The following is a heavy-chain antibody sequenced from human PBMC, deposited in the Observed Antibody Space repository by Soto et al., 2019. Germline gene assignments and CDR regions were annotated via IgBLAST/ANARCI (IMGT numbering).Heavy chain of an antibody. Sequence: QVQLQESGPGLVKPSETLSLTCTVSGGSISSYYWSWIRQPPGKGLEWIGYIYYSGSTNYNPSLKSRVTISVDTSKNQFSLKLSSVTAADTAVYYCARIADSGYDSGSELLGWYFDLWGRGTLVTVSS. V-gene: IGHV4-59*08. CDR1: GGSISSYY. CDR2: IYYSGST. D-gene: IGHD5-12*01. CDR3: ARIADSGYDSGSELLGWYFDL. J-gene: IGHJ2*01.